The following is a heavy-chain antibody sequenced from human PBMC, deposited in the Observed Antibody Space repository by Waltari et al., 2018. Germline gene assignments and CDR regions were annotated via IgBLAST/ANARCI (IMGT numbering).Heavy chain of an antibody. CDR3: TKDLSPGGADV. J-gene: IGHJ6*02. CDR1: GVTSHDYA. V-gene: IGHV3-9*02. Sequence: EVQLVESGGDWVQPGRSLRLSCAASGVTSHDYAMHWVRQPPGKGLGWFSGIDWNSDKIDYADSVKGRVTTARDNAKGSLYLQMNSLRAEDTALYYCTKDLSPGGADVWGQGTTVTVSS. D-gene: IGHD3-10*02. CDR2: IDWNSDKI.